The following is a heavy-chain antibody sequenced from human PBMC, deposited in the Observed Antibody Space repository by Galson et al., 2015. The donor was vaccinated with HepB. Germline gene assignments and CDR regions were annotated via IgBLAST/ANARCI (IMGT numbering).Heavy chain of an antibody. J-gene: IGHJ6*02. CDR1: GGSFSSFA. V-gene: IGHV1-69*10. CDR3: ARGMGDGNNLVRHYYYGLDV. Sequence: SVKVSCKASGGSFSSFAISWVRQAPGQGLEWMAGIMPVFAIVNYAQKFQDRVTITADTSTRTTTAYMELSSLTSDDTAVYYCARGMGDGNNLVRHYYYGLDVWGQGTTVTVSS. D-gene: IGHD5-24*01. CDR2: IMPVFAIV.